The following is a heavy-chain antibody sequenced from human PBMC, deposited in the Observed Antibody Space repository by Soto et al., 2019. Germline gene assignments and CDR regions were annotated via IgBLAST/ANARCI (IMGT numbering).Heavy chain of an antibody. CDR1: GYTFNTYY. J-gene: IGHJ4*02. D-gene: IGHD2-21*02. CDR2: IHPSGGGT. V-gene: IGHV1-46*02. Sequence: QVQLVQSGAEVKKPGASVKVSCKPSGYTFNTYYLHWVRQAPGQALEWMGVIHPSGGGTTYAQKFLGRVTVTWXXSXGTVFMELSSLRSDDTAVYYCARGGHIAVVTASFDYWGQGTLVTVSS. CDR3: ARGGHIAVVTASFDY.